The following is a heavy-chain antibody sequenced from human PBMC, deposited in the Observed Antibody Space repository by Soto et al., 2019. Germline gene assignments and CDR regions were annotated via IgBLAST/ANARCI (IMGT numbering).Heavy chain of an antibody. CDR2: ISAYNGNT. CDR1: GYTFTSYG. V-gene: IGHV1-18*01. D-gene: IGHD3-3*01. CDR3: ARDRRFLEWLFTLDY. J-gene: IGHJ4*02. Sequence: ASVKVSCKASGYTFTSYGISWVRQAPGQGLEWMGWISAYNGNTNYAQKLQGRVTMTTDTSTSTAYMELRSLRSDDTAVYYCARDRRFLEWLFTLDYWGQGTLVTVSS.